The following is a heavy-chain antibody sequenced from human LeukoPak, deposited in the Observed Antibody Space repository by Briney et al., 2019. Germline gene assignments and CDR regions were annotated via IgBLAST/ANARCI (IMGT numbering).Heavy chain of an antibody. Sequence: PGGSLRLSCAASGFTFSSYAMSWVRQAPGKGLEWVSAISGSGGSTYYADSVKGRFTISRDNSKNTLYLQMNSLRAEDTAVYYCARVNYYGSGSYQAWYFDLWGRGTLVTVSS. J-gene: IGHJ2*01. CDR1: GFTFSSYA. D-gene: IGHD3-10*01. V-gene: IGHV3-23*01. CDR2: ISGSGGST. CDR3: ARVNYYGSGSYQAWYFDL.